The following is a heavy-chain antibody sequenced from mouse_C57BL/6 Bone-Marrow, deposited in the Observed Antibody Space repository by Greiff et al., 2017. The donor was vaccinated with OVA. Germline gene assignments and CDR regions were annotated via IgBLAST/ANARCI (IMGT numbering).Heavy chain of an antibody. V-gene: IGHV5-15*01. J-gene: IGHJ4*01. D-gene: IGHD1-1*01. CDR2: ISNLAYSI. CDR3: ARHYYGSSYDYYAMDY. Sequence: EVQGVESGGGLVQPGGSLKLSCAASGFTFSDYGMAWVRQAPRKGPEWVAFISNLAYSIYYADTVTGRFTISRENAKNTLYLEIRSLRSEDTAMYYCARHYYGSSYDYYAMDYWGQGTSVTVSS. CDR1: GFTFSDYG.